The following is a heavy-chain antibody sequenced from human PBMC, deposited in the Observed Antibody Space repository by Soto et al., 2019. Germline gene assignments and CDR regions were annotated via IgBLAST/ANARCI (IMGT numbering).Heavy chain of an antibody. V-gene: IGHV4-61*08. CDR2: IYYSGGT. Sequence: SETLSLTCTVSGDALSSGGYFYTWVRQPPGKGLEWLGYIYYSGGTNYNPSLKSRVTISLDKSKSQFSLRLISVKAADTAVYYCTREQSDDNYFDPWGQGTLVTVSS. J-gene: IGHJ5*02. CDR3: TREQSDDNYFDP. D-gene: IGHD6-19*01. CDR1: GDALSSGGYF.